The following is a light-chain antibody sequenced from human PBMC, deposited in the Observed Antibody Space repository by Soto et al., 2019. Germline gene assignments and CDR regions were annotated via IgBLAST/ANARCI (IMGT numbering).Light chain of an antibody. V-gene: IGKV3-20*01. CDR2: GAS. CDR1: QTVSITY. Sequence: VLTQSPGTLSLSPGESATVSCRASQTVSITYLTWYQQKPGQAPRLLIFGASKRATGIPDRFSGGGSGRDFTLTISGLEPEDFAVYYCQQYGSSPLISFGQGTRLEIK. J-gene: IGKJ5*01. CDR3: QQYGSSPLIS.